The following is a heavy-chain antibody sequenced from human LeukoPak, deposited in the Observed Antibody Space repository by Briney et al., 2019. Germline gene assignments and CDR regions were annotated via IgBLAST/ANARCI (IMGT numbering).Heavy chain of an antibody. D-gene: IGHD4-17*01. J-gene: IGHJ4*02. CDR1: GFTFSSYA. V-gene: IGHV3-23*01. Sequence: QSGGSLRLSCAASGFTFSSYAMSWVRQAPGKGLEWVSAISGSGGSTYYADSVKGRFTISRDNSKNTLYLQMNSLRAEDTAVYYCAKISLHDYGDYADYWGQGTLVTVSS. CDR2: ISGSGGST. CDR3: AKISLHDYGDYADY.